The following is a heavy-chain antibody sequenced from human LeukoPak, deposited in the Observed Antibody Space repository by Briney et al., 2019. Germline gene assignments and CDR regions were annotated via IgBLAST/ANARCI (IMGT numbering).Heavy chain of an antibody. CDR2: IYHSGST. J-gene: IGHJ5*02. D-gene: IGHD4-17*01. CDR1: GGSISSGGYS. V-gene: IGHV4-30-2*01. CDR3: ARGDGDNWFDP. Sequence: SETLSLTCAVSGGSISSGGYSWSWIRQPPGKGLEWIGYIYHSGSTYYNPSLKSRVTISVDTFKNQFSLKLSSVTAADTAVYYCARGDGDNWFDPWGQGTLVTVSS.